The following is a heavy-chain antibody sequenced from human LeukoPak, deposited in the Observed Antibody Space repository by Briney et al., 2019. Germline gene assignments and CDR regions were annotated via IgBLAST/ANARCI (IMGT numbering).Heavy chain of an antibody. CDR2: IIPIFGTA. CDR1: GGTFSSYA. CDR3: ARTPYYYYYYMDV. J-gene: IGHJ6*03. Sequence: SVKVSCKASGGTFSSYAISWVRQAPGQGLEWMGRIIPIFGTANYAQKFQGRATITTDESTSTAYMELSSLRSEDTAVYYCARTPYYYYYYMDVWGKGTTVTVSS. V-gene: IGHV1-69*05.